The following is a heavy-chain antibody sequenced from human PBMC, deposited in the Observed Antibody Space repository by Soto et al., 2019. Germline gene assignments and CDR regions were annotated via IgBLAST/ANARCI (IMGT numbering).Heavy chain of an antibody. CDR1: GFSLSTSGVN. V-gene: IGHV2-5*02. D-gene: IGHD5-18*01. CDR2: IYWDDAK. Sequence: QITLKESGPTLVKPTQTLTLTCTFSGFSLSTSGVNVGWIRQPPGKALEWLALIYWDDAKRYSPSLKNRLTITKDTSKNQVVLIMTNIDPVDTATYYCAHRRRGFSYGHYFDYWGQGTLVTVSS. J-gene: IGHJ4*02. CDR3: AHRRRGFSYGHYFDY.